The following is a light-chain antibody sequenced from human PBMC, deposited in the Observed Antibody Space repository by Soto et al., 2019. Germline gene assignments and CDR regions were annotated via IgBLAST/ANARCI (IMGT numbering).Light chain of an antibody. J-gene: IGLJ3*02. CDR2: ANT. Sequence: QSVLTQPPSVSGAPGQRVIISCTGSSSNIGAGSDVHWYQHLPGTAPKLLISANTNRPSGVPDRFSASKSGTSASLAITGLQAEDEGDYYCQSYDSSLSGSLFGGGTKLTVL. CDR1: SSNIGAGSD. V-gene: IGLV1-40*01. CDR3: QSYDSSLSGSL.